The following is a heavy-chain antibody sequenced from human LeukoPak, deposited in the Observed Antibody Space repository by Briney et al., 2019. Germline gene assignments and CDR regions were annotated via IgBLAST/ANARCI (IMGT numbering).Heavy chain of an antibody. CDR1: GGSINSYY. V-gene: IGHV4-4*07. J-gene: IGHJ3*02. CDR3: ARDEDAFDI. Sequence: SETLSLTCTVSGGSINSYYWSWTRQSAGKGLEWIGRIYTSGSTPDYSPPLKSRVTMSIDTSKNQFSLKLSSVTAADTAVYYCARDEDAFDIWGQGTMVTVSS. CDR2: IYTSGSTP.